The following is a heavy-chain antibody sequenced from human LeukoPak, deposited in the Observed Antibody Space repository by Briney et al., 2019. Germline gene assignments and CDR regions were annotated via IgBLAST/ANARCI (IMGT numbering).Heavy chain of an antibody. CDR1: GFTFSSYE. Sequence: GGSLRLSCAASGFTFSSYEMNWVRQAPGKGLEWVSLIRSIVTSIDYVDSVKGRFTISRDNAKNSLYLQMDSLRAEDTAVCYCARGISSYYRYFDYWGQGILVTVSS. J-gene: IGHJ4*02. CDR3: ARGISSYYRYFDY. V-gene: IGHV3-48*03. CDR2: IRSIVTSI. D-gene: IGHD1-26*01.